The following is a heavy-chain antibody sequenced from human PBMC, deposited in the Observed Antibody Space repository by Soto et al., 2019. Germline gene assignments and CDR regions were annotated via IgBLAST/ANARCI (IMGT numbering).Heavy chain of an antibody. V-gene: IGHV3-15*07. CDR1: GFTFSNAW. J-gene: IGHJ4*02. CDR3: TTRVLLPVVVVAPGEFDY. D-gene: IGHD2-15*01. CDR2: IKSKTDGGTT. Sequence: GGSLRLSCAASGFTFSNAWMNWVRQAPGKGLEWVGRIKSKTDGGTTDYAAPVKGRFTISRDDSKNTLYLQMNSLKTEDTAVYYCTTRVLLPVVVVAPGEFDYWGQGTLVTVSS.